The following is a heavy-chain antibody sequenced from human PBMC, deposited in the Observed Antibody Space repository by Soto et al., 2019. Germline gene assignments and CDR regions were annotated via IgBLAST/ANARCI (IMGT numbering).Heavy chain of an antibody. V-gene: IGHV3-73*01. Sequence: EVQLVESGGGLVQPGGSLKLSCAASGFTFSGSAMHWVRQASGKGLEWVGRIRSKANSYATAYAASVKGRFTISRDDSKNTAYLQMNSLKTEDTAVYYCTRGITMVRGVPNGMDVWGQGTTVTVSS. J-gene: IGHJ6*02. CDR3: TRGITMVRGVPNGMDV. CDR1: GFTFSGSA. D-gene: IGHD3-10*01. CDR2: IRSKANSYAT.